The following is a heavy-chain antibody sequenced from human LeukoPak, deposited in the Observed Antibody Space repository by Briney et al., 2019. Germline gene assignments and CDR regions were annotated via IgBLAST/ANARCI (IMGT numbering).Heavy chain of an antibody. CDR3: ARVPYYYYYMDV. CDR1: GFTFSVYA. CDR2: ISYDGSNK. V-gene: IGHV3-30-3*01. J-gene: IGHJ6*03. Sequence: PGRSLGLSCAASGFTFSVYAIHWVRLAPGKGLEWVAVISYDGSNKYYADSVKGRFTISRDNSKNTLYLQMNSLRAEDTAVYYCARVPYYYYYMDVWGKGTTVTVSS.